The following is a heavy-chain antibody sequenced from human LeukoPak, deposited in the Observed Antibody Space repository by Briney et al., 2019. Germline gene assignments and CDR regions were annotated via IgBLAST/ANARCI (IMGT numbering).Heavy chain of an antibody. CDR1: GFTFSSYA. Sequence: GGSLRLSCAASGFTFSSYAMHWVRQAPGKGLEWVAVISYDGSNKYYADSVKGRFTISRDNSKNTLYLQMNSLRAEDTAVYYCARERGGDDSSGYYSYLAEYFQHWGQGTLVTVSS. CDR2: ISYDGSNK. CDR3: ARERGGDDSSGYYSYLAEYFQH. J-gene: IGHJ1*01. V-gene: IGHV3-30-3*01. D-gene: IGHD3-22*01.